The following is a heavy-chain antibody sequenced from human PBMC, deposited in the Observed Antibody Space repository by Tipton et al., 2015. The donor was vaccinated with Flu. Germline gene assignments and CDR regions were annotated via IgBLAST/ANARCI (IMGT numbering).Heavy chain of an antibody. J-gene: IGHJ4*02. D-gene: IGHD3-10*02. V-gene: IGHV4-38-2*01. CDR2: IYHSGTT. CDR3: ARHTGDSVRGVIDY. Sequence: TLSLTCSVSGYSIRSAYYWGWVRRPPGKGLEWIGTIYHSGTTYYNPSLKSRLTISVDTSKNQFSLKLSSVTAADTAAYYCARHTGDSVRGVIDYWGQGILVTVSS. CDR1: GYSIRSAYY.